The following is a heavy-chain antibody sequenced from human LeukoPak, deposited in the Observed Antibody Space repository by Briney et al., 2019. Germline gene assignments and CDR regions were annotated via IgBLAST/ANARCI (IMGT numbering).Heavy chain of an antibody. CDR2: IIPIFGTA. Sequence: SVKVSCKASGYTFTSYAMNWVRQAPGQGLEWMGGIIPIFGTANYAQKFQGRVTITADESTSTVYMELSSLRSEDTAVYYCARGEVGATVDFDYWGQGTLVTVSS. CDR3: ARGEVGATVDFDY. J-gene: IGHJ4*02. V-gene: IGHV1-69*13. CDR1: GYTFTSYA. D-gene: IGHD1-26*01.